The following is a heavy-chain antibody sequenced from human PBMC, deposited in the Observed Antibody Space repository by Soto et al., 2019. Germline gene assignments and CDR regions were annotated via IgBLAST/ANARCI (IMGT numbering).Heavy chain of an antibody. CDR3: ARDKITGLFDY. J-gene: IGHJ4*02. D-gene: IGHD2-8*02. V-gene: IGHV4-34*01. Sequence: QVQLQQWGAGLLKPSETLSLTCAVYGGPFSGYYWTWIRQPPGTGLEWIGEINHSGSTNYNPSLKSRVTLSVDTSKNQFSLKLTSVTAADTAVYYCARDKITGLFDYWGQGTLVTVSS. CDR1: GGPFSGYY. CDR2: INHSGST.